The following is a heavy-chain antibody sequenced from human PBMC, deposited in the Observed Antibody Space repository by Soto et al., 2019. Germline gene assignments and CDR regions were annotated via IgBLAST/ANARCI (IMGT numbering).Heavy chain of an antibody. Sequence: VQLVESGGGLVQPGGSLRLSCTASGLTFSRHWMTWVRQTPEKGLEWVANIKEDGSEKYYVDSVKGRFTISRDNAKNSLFLEMNDLRVEDTAVYHCASRPSEVKYYGVFDFWGHGTVVTVSS. D-gene: IGHD3-3*01. V-gene: IGHV3-7*03. CDR3: ASRPSEVKYYGVFDF. J-gene: IGHJ4*01. CDR2: IKEDGSEK. CDR1: GLTFSRHW.